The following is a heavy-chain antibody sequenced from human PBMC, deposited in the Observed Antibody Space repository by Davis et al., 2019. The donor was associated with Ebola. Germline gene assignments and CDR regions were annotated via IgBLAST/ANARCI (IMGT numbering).Heavy chain of an antibody. Sequence: GESLKISCAASGFTFSSYGMHWVRQAPGKGLEWVAVISYDGSNKYYADSVKGRFTISRDNSKNTLYLQMNSLRAEDTAVYYCASHGYGDYSGNLEHYYFRYWGQGTLVTVSS. D-gene: IGHD4-17*01. V-gene: IGHV3-30*03. CDR1: GFTFSSYG. CDR2: ISYDGSNK. J-gene: IGHJ4*02. CDR3: ASHGYGDYSGNLEHYYFRY.